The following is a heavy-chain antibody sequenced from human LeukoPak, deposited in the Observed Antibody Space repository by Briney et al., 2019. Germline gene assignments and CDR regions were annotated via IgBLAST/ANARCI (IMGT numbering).Heavy chain of an antibody. V-gene: IGHV1-8*01. CDR1: GYTFTSYD. CDR3: ARVRQWLALLDY. J-gene: IGHJ4*02. CDR2: MNPNSGNA. Sequence: ASVKVSCKASGYTFTSYDINWVRQATGQGLEWMGWMNPNSGNAGYAQKFQGRVTMTRNSSISTAYMELSRLRSNDTAVYYCARVRQWLALLDYWGQGTLVTVSS. D-gene: IGHD6-19*01.